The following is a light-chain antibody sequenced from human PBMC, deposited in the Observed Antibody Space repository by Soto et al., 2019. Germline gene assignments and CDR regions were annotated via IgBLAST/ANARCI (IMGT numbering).Light chain of an antibody. V-gene: IGLV2-14*03. CDR3: SSYTSSSTPYV. J-gene: IGLJ1*01. CDR2: DVS. CDR1: SSDVGGYDY. Sequence: QSVLTQPASVSGSPGQSITISCTGSSSDVGGYDYVSWYQHHPGKAPKLMIHDVSNRPSGVSNRFSGSKSGNTASLTISGLHAEDEADYYCSSYTSSSTPYVFGTGTKVTVL.